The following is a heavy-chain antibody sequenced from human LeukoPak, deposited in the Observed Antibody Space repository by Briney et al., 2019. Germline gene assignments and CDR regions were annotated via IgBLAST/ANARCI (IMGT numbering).Heavy chain of an antibody. CDR3: AREVGSYRYFDY. Sequence: GESLRLSCAASGFTFSSYSMNWLRQAPGKGLEWVSSISSSSSYIYYADSLKGRFTISRDDAENSLYLQMSSLRADDTAVYYCAREVGSYRYFDYWGQGTLVTVSS. J-gene: IGHJ4*02. D-gene: IGHD1-26*01. V-gene: IGHV3-21*01. CDR2: ISSSSSYI. CDR1: GFTFSSYS.